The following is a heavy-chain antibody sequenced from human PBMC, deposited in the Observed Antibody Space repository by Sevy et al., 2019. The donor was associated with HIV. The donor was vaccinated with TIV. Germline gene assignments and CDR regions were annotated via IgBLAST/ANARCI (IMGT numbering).Heavy chain of an antibody. CDR1: GDSVSSNSAV. CDR2: TYYRSKWYN. D-gene: IGHD3-16*01. Sequence: SEILSLTCAISGDSVSSNSAVWNWIRQSPSRGLEWLGRTYYRSKWYNDYTVSVKSRITINPDTSKNQFSLQLNSVTPDDTAMYYCARKDDSVGSFDIWGHGTMVTVSS. V-gene: IGHV6-1*01. J-gene: IGHJ3*02. CDR3: ARKDDSVGSFDI.